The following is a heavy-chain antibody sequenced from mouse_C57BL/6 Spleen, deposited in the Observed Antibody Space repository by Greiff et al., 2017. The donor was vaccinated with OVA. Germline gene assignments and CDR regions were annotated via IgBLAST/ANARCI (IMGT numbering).Heavy chain of an antibody. CDR2: IWSGGST. CDR3: ARGGSRTNFYFDY. D-gene: IGHD1-1*01. J-gene: IGHJ2*01. V-gene: IGHV2-2*01. Sequence: VKLVESGPGLVQPSQSLSITCTVSGFSLTSYGVHWVRQSPGKGLEWLGVIWSGGSTDYNAAFISRLSISKDNSKSQVFFKMNSLQADDTAIYYCARGGSRTNFYFDYWGQGTTLTVSS. CDR1: GFSLTSYG.